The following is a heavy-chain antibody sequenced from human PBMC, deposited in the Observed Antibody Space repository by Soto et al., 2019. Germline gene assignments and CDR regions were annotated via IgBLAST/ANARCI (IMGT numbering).Heavy chain of an antibody. Sequence: DKELERVAVISYDGDHKYYADSVKGRFTISRDNSKNTLSLQMNSMRSEDTAVYYFFFQAEDGIRDCSTVSAFLLNRSYDL. V-gene: IGHV3-30*03. J-gene: IGHJ2*01. CDR3: FFQAEDGIRDCSTVSAFLLNRSYDL. CDR2: ISYDGDHK. D-gene: IGHD3-9*01.